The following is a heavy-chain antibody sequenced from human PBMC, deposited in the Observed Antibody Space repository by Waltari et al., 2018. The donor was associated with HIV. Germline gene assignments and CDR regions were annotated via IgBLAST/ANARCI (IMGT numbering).Heavy chain of an antibody. CDR2: VNHDGTYR. Sequence: EVHLMDSGGGSVQPGGSLRLSCEASGFIFTHYWMHWVRQRPGGGLEWVSRVNHDGTYRDYADFVQGRFTISRDNARNTVSLQLSGLRPEDSGVYYCATTATSTYFKWGQGTQVTVSS. J-gene: IGHJ4*02. CDR1: GFIFTHYW. D-gene: IGHD4-17*01. CDR3: ATTATSTYFK. V-gene: IGHV3-74*01.